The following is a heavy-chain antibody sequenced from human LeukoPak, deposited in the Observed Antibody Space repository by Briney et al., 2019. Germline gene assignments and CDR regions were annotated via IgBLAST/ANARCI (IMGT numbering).Heavy chain of an antibody. CDR2: ISYDGSNK. CDR1: GFTFSSYG. J-gene: IGHJ4*02. V-gene: IGHV3-30*18. CDR3: AKGPDFGY. Sequence: PGRSLRLSCAASGFTFSSYGMHWVRQAPGKGLEWVAVISYDGSNKYYADSVKGRFTISRDNSKNTLYLQMNSLRAEDTAVYYCAKGPDFGYWGQGTLVTVSS.